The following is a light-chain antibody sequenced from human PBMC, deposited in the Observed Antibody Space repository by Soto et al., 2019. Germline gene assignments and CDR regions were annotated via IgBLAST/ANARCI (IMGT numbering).Light chain of an antibody. CDR3: QQRSNWPPYS. V-gene: IGKV3-11*01. CDR2: DAS. J-gene: IGKJ2*01. CDR1: QSVSSY. Sequence: EIVLTQSPATLSFSPGERATLSCSASQSVSSYLAWYQQKPGQAPRLLIYDASNMATGIPARFRGSGSGTDFTLTTSSLAPEDFAVYYCQQRSNWPPYSFGQGTKLEIK.